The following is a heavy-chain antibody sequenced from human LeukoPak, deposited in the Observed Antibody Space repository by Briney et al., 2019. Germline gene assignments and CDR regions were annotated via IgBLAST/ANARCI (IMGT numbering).Heavy chain of an antibody. CDR3: AKDDYSYYAMDV. Sequence: GGSLRLSCAASGFTFSSYGMSWVRQAPGKGLEWVSAISGSGGSTYYADSVKGRFTISRDNSKNTLYLQMNSLRAEDTAIYYCAKDDYSYYAMDVWGRGTTVTVSS. J-gene: IGHJ6*02. V-gene: IGHV3-23*01. CDR2: ISGSGGST. CDR1: GFTFSSYG.